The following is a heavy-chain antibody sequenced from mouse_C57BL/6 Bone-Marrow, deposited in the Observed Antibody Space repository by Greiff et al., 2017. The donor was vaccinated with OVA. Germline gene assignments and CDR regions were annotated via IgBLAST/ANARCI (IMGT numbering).Heavy chain of an antibody. V-gene: IGHV3-6*01. CDR1: GYSITSGYY. J-gene: IGHJ1*03. CDR2: ISYDGSN. CDR3: ARDRYYWYFDV. Sequence: EVHLVESGPGLVKPSQSLSLTCSVTGYSITSGYYWNWIRQFPGNKLEWMGYISYDGSNNYNPSLKNRISITRDTSKNQFFLKLNSVTTEDTATYYCARDRYYWYFDVWGTGTTVTVSS.